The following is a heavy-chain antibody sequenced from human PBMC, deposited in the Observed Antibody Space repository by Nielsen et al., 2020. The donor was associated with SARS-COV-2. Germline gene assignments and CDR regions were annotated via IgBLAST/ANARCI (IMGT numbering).Heavy chain of an antibody. Sequence: SLKISCAASGFTFDDYAMHWVRQAPGKGLGWVSGISWNSGSIGYADSMKGRFTISRDNAKNSLYLQMNSLRAEDTALYYCANLGDYLDYWGQGTLVTVSS. V-gene: IGHV3-9*01. CDR1: GFTFDDYA. CDR2: ISWNSGSI. J-gene: IGHJ4*02. D-gene: IGHD3-16*01. CDR3: ANLGDYLDY.